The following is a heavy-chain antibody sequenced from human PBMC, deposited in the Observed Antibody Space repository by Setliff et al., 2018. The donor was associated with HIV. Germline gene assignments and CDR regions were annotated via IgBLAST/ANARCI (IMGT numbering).Heavy chain of an antibody. J-gene: IGHJ6*03. D-gene: IGHD3-3*01. Sequence: GASVKASCKASGYTFTRYTMNWVRQAPGQGLQWMGWINTDTGNPTYAQGFTGRFVFSVDTPVSTAYLQIFSLKAEDTAVYYCTRDHTPPPNYDFWSGQIDLRNIFHYMDVWGTGSPVTVSS. CDR3: TRDHTPPPNYDFWSGQIDLRNIFHYMDV. CDR2: INTDTGNP. V-gene: IGHV7-4-1*01. CDR1: GYTFTRYT.